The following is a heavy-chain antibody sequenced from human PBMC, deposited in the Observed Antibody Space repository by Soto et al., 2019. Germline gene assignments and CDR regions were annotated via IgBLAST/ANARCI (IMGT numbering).Heavy chain of an antibody. Sequence: QVQLVQSGAEVKKPGSSVKVSCKASGGTFSSYAISWVRQAPGQGLEWMGGTIPIFGTANYAQKFQGRVTITADESTRTAYMELSSLRSEDTAVYYCASPLAYCGGDCYGYWGQGTLVTVSS. V-gene: IGHV1-69*01. CDR1: GGTFSSYA. CDR2: TIPIFGTA. D-gene: IGHD2-21*02. CDR3: ASPLAYCGGDCYGY. J-gene: IGHJ4*02.